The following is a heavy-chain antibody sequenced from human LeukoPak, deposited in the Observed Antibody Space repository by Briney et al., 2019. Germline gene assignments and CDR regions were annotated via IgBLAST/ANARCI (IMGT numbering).Heavy chain of an antibody. Sequence: GSLRLSCAASGFTFDDYGMSWVRQAPGKGLEWVSGINWSGGRTGYADSLKGRFTISRDNAKNTLYLQMNSLRDEDTALYYCARDLTTSDNWGQGTLFTVSS. CDR2: INWSGGRT. CDR1: GFTFDDYG. J-gene: IGHJ4*02. D-gene: IGHD1/OR15-1a*01. CDR3: ARDLTTSDN. V-gene: IGHV3-20*04.